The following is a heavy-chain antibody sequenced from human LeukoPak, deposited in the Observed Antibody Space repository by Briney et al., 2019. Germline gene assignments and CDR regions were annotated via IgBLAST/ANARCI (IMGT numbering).Heavy chain of an antibody. J-gene: IGHJ2*01. D-gene: IGHD4-23*01. CDR1: GGSISSYY. Sequence: PSETLSLTCTVSGGSISSYYWSWIRQPPGKGLEWIGYIYYSGSTNYNPSLKSLVTISVDKSKNQFSLKLSSVTAADTAVYYCARSKPATVVTRDYWYFDLWGRGTLVTVSS. CDR2: IYYSGST. V-gene: IGHV4-59*01. CDR3: ARSKPATVVTRDYWYFDL.